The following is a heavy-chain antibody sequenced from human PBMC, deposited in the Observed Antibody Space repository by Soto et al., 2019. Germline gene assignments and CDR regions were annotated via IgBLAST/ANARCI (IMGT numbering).Heavy chain of an antibody. D-gene: IGHD6-13*01. J-gene: IGHJ6*02. CDR2: ISYDGSNK. Sequence: QVQLVESGGGVVQPGRSLRLSCAASGFTFSSYGIHWVRQAPGKGLEWVAVISYDGSNKYYADSVKGRFTISRDNSKNTLYLQMNSLRGEDTAVYNCAKGDSSSWYDYYYYYGTDVWGQGTTVTVSS. CDR1: GFTFSSYG. V-gene: IGHV3-30*18. CDR3: AKGDSSSWYDYYYYYGTDV.